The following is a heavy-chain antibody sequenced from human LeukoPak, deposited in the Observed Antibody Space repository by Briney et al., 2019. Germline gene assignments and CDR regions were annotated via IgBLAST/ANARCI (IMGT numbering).Heavy chain of an antibody. CDR3: ARVWSMIREYVEY. J-gene: IGHJ4*02. V-gene: IGHV3-11*06. D-gene: IGHD3-10*01. CDR1: GFTFSDYY. CDR2: ISSSSAYT. Sequence: GGSLRLSCAASGFTFSDYYMSWIRQAPGKGLEWVSYISSSSAYTHYADSVRGRFTISRDNAKKSLYLQMSGLRAEDTAIYYCARVWSMIREYVEYWGQGTLVTVSS.